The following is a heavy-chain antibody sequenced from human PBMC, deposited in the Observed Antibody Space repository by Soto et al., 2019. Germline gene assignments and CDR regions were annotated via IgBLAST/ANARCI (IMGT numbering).Heavy chain of an antibody. CDR3: TIAITAGFYYGMDV. D-gene: IGHD1-20*01. CDR2: IKSNTDGGTT. Sequence: EVQLVESGGGLVKPGGSLRLSCAASGFTFSNAWMSWVRQAPGKGLEWVGRIKSNTDGGTTAYAAPVKGRFTISRDDSKNTLYLQMNSLTTEDTAVYYCTIAITAGFYYGMDVWGQGTTVTVSS. CDR1: GFTFSNAW. V-gene: IGHV3-15*01. J-gene: IGHJ6*02.